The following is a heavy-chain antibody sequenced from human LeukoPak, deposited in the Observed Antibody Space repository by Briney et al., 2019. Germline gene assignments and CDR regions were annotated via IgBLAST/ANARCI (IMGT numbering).Heavy chain of an antibody. CDR3: ASGQYRPLVYY. CDR1: GGSISSYY. Sequence: SETLSLTCTVSGGSISSYYWSWIRQPPGKGLEWIGYIYYSGSTNYNPSLKSRVTMSVDTSKNQFSLKLTSVTAADTAVYYCASGQYRPLVYYWGQGTLVTVSS. CDR2: IYYSGST. J-gene: IGHJ4*02. D-gene: IGHD3-9*01. V-gene: IGHV4-59*08.